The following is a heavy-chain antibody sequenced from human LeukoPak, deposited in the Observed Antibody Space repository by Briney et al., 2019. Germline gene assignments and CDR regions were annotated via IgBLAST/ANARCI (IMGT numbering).Heavy chain of an antibody. CDR2: INPSGGST. CDR3: ARSGYSSGWYERDYYYYYMDV. J-gene: IGHJ6*03. Sequence: GASVKVSCKASGYTLTSYYMHWVRQAPGQGLEWMGIINPSGGSTSYAQKFQGRVTMTRDTSTSTVYMELSSLRSEDTAVYYCARSGYSSGWYERDYYYYYMDVWGKGTTVTVSS. D-gene: IGHD6-19*01. V-gene: IGHV1-46*01. CDR1: GYTLTSYY.